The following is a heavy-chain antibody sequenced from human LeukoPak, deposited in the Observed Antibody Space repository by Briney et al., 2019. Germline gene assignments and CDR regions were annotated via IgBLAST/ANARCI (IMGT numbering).Heavy chain of an antibody. J-gene: IGHJ4*02. CDR1: RYTFSSSD. CDR3: VGGAPNWGFDF. CDR2: MSPTSGNT. D-gene: IGHD7-27*01. Sequence: ASVNVSCKASRYTFSSSDINWVRQAAGQGFEWMGWMSPTSGNTGYAQNFQGRVTMTRDTSISTAYMELTSLRSEDTAVYYCVGGAPNWGFDFRGQGTLVIVSS. V-gene: IGHV1-8*01.